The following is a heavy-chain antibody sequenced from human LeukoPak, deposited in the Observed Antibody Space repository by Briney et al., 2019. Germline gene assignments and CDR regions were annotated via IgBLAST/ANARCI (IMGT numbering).Heavy chain of an antibody. J-gene: IGHJ5*02. CDR2: ISYDGSNK. D-gene: IGHD6-13*01. CDR3: ARAPKSSIAAAGMIT. CDR1: GFTFSSYA. Sequence: PGGSLRLSCAASGFTFSSYAMHWVRQAPGKGLEWVAVISYDGSNKYYAASVKGRFTISRDNSKNTLYLQMNSLRAEDTAVYYCARAPKSSIAAAGMITWGQGTLVTVSS. V-gene: IGHV3-30*01.